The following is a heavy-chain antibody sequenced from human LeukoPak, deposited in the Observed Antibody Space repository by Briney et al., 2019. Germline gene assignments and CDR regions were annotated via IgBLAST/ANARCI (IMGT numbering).Heavy chain of an antibody. J-gene: IGHJ3*02. D-gene: IGHD6-19*01. V-gene: IGHV1-3*01. CDR3: ARCPVAGTSAFDI. Sequence: KFQGRVTITRDTSASTAYMELNSLRSEDTAVYYCARCPVAGTSAFDIWGQGTMVTVSS.